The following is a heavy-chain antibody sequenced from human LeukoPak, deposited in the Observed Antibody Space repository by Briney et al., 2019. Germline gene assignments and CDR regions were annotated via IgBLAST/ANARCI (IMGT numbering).Heavy chain of an antibody. CDR3: ARYSNHFYYSGMDV. CDR1: GFSFSDYG. J-gene: IGHJ6*02. CDR2: ISSDGFNE. D-gene: IGHD2-21*01. V-gene: IGHV3-30-3*01. Sequence: PGRSLRLSCAASGFSFSDYGMHWLRQAPGKGLEWVALISSDGFNEYYADSVRGRFTISRDTSKNTLYLQINSLKTEDTAIYYCARYSNHFYYSGMDVWGQGTTVTVSS.